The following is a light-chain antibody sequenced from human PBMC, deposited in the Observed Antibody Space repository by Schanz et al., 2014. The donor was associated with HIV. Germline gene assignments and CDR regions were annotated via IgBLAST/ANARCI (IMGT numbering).Light chain of an antibody. V-gene: IGKV3-20*01. CDR2: GAS. CDR3: QQYGSSLT. CDR1: QSINSY. J-gene: IGKJ4*01. Sequence: EVVLTQSPATLSLSPGERATLSCRASQSINSYLAWYQQKPGQAPRLLVYGASSRATGIPDRFSGSGSGTDFTLTISRLEPEDFAVYYCQQYGSSLTFGGGTKVGIK.